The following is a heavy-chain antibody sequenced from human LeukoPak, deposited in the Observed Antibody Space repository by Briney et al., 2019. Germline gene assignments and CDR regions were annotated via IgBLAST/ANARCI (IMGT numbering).Heavy chain of an antibody. D-gene: IGHD7-27*01. CDR1: GFTFSSYE. V-gene: IGHV3-48*03. CDR2: ISSSGSTI. J-gene: IGHJ4*02. CDR3: AGGWGNIRTTGSSFDN. Sequence: PGGSLRLSCAASGFTFSSYEMNWVRQAPGKGLEWVSYISSSGSTIYYADSVRGRFTISRDNAKNSLYLQMNSLTVEDTAVYYCAGGWGNIRTTGSSFDNWGQGTLVTVSS.